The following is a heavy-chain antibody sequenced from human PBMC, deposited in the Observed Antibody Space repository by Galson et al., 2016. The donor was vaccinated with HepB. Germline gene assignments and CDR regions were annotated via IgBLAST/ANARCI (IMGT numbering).Heavy chain of an antibody. CDR1: GFTFSSYA. Sequence: SLRLSCAASGFTFSSYAIHWVRRAPGKGLEWVAIISYDGSNKYYADSLKGRFTISRDNSKNTLYLQMNSLRAEGTAVYYCARDVATAAPYYFHYWGQGTLVTVSS. D-gene: IGHD6-13*01. J-gene: IGHJ4*02. CDR2: ISYDGSNK. V-gene: IGHV3-30-3*01. CDR3: ARDVATAAPYYFHY.